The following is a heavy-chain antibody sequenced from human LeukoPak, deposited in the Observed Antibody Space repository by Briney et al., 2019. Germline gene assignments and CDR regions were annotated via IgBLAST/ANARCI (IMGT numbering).Heavy chain of an antibody. CDR3: ASDGSGSSPLDFDY. Sequence: SETLSLTCTVSGGSISSSSYYWGWIRQPPGKGLEWIGSIYYSGSTYYNPSLKSRVTISVDTSKNQFSLKLSSVTAADTAVYYCASDGSGSSPLDFDYWGQGTLVTVSS. D-gene: IGHD3-10*01. CDR1: GGSISSSSYY. V-gene: IGHV4-39*07. J-gene: IGHJ4*02. CDR2: IYYSGST.